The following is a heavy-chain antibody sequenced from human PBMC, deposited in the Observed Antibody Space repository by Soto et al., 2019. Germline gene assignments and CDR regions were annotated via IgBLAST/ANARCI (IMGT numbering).Heavy chain of an antibody. Sequence: QVQLVESGGGVVQPGRSLRLSCAASGFTFSSYAMQWVRQAPGKGLEWVAVISYDGSNKYYADSVKGRFTISRDNSKNTLYLQMNSLRAEDTAVYYCASFAVRGVGGYWGQGTLVTVSS. V-gene: IGHV3-30-3*01. CDR2: ISYDGSNK. CDR1: GFTFSSYA. J-gene: IGHJ4*02. CDR3: ASFAVRGVGGY. D-gene: IGHD3-10*01.